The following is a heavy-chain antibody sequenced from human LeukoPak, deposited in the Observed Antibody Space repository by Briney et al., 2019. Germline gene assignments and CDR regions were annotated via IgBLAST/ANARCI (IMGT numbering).Heavy chain of an antibody. CDR1: GYTFSASG. V-gene: IGHV1-18*01. D-gene: IGHD5/OR15-5a*01. CDR3: ARLKYGVDYNGMDV. CDR2: INPHKTNT. J-gene: IGHJ6*02. Sequence: ASVKVSCTASGYTFSASGINWARLAPAQGLEWMSSINPHKTNTLYAQKFQGRVTLTTDTSTSTAYMELRSLRSDDTAICYCARLKYGVDYNGMDVWGQGTTVTVSS.